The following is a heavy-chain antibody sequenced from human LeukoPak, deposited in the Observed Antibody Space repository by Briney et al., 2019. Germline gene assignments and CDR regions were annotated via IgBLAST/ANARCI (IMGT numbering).Heavy chain of an antibody. J-gene: IGHJ4*02. V-gene: IGHV4-34*01. D-gene: IGHD4-17*01. Sequence: ASETLSLTCAVYGGSFSGYYWSWIRQPPGKGLEWIGEINHSGSTNYSPSLKSRVTISVDTSKNQFSLKLSSVTAADTAVYYCARDYGDSSGYWGQGTLVTVSS. CDR1: GGSFSGYY. CDR3: ARDYGDSSGY. CDR2: INHSGST.